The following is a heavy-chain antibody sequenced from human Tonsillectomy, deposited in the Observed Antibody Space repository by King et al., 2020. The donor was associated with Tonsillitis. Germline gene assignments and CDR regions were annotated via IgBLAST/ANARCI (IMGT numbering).Heavy chain of an antibody. Sequence: VQLVESGGGLVQPGGSLRLSCAASGFTFSSYSMNWVRQAPGKGLEWVSYMSSSRSTIYHADSVKGRFTISRDNAKNSLYLQMNSLRAEDTAVYYCAREALAGTDWYFDLWGRGTLVTVSS. V-gene: IGHV3-48*01. CDR2: MSSSRSTI. CDR3: AREALAGTDWYFDL. J-gene: IGHJ2*01. CDR1: GFTFSSYS. D-gene: IGHD6-19*01.